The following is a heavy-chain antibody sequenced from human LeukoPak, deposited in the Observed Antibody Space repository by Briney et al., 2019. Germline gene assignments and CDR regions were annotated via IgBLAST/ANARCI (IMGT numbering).Heavy chain of an antibody. D-gene: IGHD3-22*01. CDR1: GFTFSTYW. CDR2: IKSDGGT. V-gene: IGHV3-74*01. J-gene: IGHJ1*01. CDR3: ARAPSEIGGYYPEYFRH. Sequence: TGGSLRLSCAGSGFTFSTYWMHWVRQAPGKGLVWVSRIKSDGGTNYADSVKGRFTISRDNAKKTVSLQMNSLRPEDTGVYYCARAPSEIGGYYPEYFRHWGQGTLVTVSS.